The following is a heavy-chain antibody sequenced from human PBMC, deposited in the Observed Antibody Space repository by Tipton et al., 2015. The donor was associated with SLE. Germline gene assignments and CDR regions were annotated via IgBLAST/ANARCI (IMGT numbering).Heavy chain of an antibody. CDR3: AKLGEYSSSWGYFDY. J-gene: IGHJ4*02. CDR1: GFTFSSYA. V-gene: IGHV3-23*01. Sequence: SLRLSCAASGFTFSSYAMSWVRLAPGKGLEWGSAISGCGGSTYYADSVKGRFTISRDNSKSTLYLQMNSLRAEDTAVYYCAKLGEYSSSWGYFDYWGQGTLVTVSS. CDR2: ISGCGGST. D-gene: IGHD6-6*01.